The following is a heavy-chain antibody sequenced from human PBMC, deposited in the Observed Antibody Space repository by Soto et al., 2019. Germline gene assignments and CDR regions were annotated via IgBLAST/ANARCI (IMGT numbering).Heavy chain of an antibody. CDR3: ARAKGGSLGGYYYGMDV. V-gene: IGHV4-34*01. CDR1: GGSFSGYY. CDR2: INHSGST. Sequence: SETLSLTCAVYGGSFSGYYWSWIRQPPGKGLEWIGEINHSGSTNYNPSLKSRVTISVDTSKNQFSLKLSSVTAADTAVYYCARAKGGSLGGYYYGMDVWGQGTTVTLSS. J-gene: IGHJ6*02. D-gene: IGHD1-26*01.